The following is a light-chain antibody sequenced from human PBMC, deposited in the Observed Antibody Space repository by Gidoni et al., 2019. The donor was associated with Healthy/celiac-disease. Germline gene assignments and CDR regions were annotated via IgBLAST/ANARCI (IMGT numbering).Light chain of an antibody. J-gene: IGLJ3*02. Sequence: SALTQPASVSGSPGQSLTISCTGTSSDVGGYNYVSWYQQHPGKAPKLRIYEVSNRPSGVFNRFSGSKSGNTASLTISGLQAEDEADYYCSSYTSSSTLENWVFGGGTKLTVL. CDR3: SSYTSSSTLENWV. CDR1: SSDVGGYNY. V-gene: IGLV2-14*01. CDR2: EVS.